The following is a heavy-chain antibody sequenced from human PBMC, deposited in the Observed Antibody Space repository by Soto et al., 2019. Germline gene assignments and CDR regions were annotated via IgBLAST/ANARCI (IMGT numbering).Heavy chain of an antibody. CDR2: IYYSGTT. J-gene: IGHJ6*02. CDR3: TTAVYCSGGSCYPTPQYYYGMDV. D-gene: IGHD2-15*01. V-gene: IGHV3-15*01. Sequence: ETLSLTCTVSGGSISSYYWSWIRQPPGKGLEWIGYIYYSGTTDYAAPVKGRFTISRDDSKNTLYLQMNSLKTEDTAAYYCTTAVYCSGGSCYPTPQYYYGMDVWGQGTTVTVSS. CDR1: GGSISSYY.